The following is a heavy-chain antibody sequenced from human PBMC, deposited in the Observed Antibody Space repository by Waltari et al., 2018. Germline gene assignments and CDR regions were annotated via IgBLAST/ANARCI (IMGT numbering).Heavy chain of an antibody. J-gene: IGHJ4*02. D-gene: IGHD3-22*01. V-gene: IGHV1-69*01. Sequence: QVQPVQSGAEVKKPGSSVKVSCKASGGTFSSYAISWVRQAPGQGLEWMGGIIPIFGTANYAQKFQGRVTITADESTSTAYMELSSLRSEDTAVYYCARLRSYYYDSSGAVFDYWGQGTLVTVSS. CDR2: IIPIFGTA. CDR3: ARLRSYYYDSSGAVFDY. CDR1: GGTFSSYA.